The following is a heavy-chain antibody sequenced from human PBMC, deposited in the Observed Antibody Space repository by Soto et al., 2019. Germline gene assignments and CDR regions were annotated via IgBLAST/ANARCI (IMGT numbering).Heavy chain of an antibody. D-gene: IGHD2-21*02. V-gene: IGHV4-31*03. Sequence: SETLSLTCTVSGGSISSGGYYWSWIRQHPGKGLEWIGYIYYSGSTYYNPSLKSRVTISVDTSKNQFSLKLSSVTAADTAVYHCARVCGGDCHYGMDVWGQGTTVTVSS. J-gene: IGHJ6*02. CDR2: IYYSGST. CDR3: ARVCGGDCHYGMDV. CDR1: GGSISSGGYY.